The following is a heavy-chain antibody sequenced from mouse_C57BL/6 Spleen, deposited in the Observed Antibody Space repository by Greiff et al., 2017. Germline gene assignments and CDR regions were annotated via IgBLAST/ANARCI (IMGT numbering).Heavy chain of an antibody. CDR1: GYTFTDYN. D-gene: IGHD2-4*01. CDR3: ARRGIYYDYDVGAMDY. CDR2: INPNNGGT. Sequence: EVQLQQSGPELVKPGASVKIPCKASGYTFTDYNMDWVKQSHGKSLEWIGDINPNNGGTIYNQKFKGKATLTVDKSSSTAYMELRSLTSEDTAVYYGARRGIYYDYDVGAMDYWGKGTSVTVYS. V-gene: IGHV1-18*01. J-gene: IGHJ4*01.